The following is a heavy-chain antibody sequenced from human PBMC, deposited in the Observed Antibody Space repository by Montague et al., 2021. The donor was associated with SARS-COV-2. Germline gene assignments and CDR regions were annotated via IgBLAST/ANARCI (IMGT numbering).Heavy chain of an antibody. J-gene: IGHJ5*02. V-gene: IGHV4-31*03. D-gene: IGHD3-10*01. Sequence: TLSLTCTVSGGSISSGGYYWSWIRQHPGKGLEWIGFIYYSGTTYYNPSLKSRAAISVDTSKNQFSLKLTSVTAADTAVCYCARDRFSGRGLRFDPWGQGILVTVSS. CDR1: GGSISSGGYY. CDR3: ARDRFSGRGLRFDP. CDR2: IYYSGTT.